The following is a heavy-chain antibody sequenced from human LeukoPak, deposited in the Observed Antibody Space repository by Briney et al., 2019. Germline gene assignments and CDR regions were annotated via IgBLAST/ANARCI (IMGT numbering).Heavy chain of an antibody. CDR2: ISWNSGSI. CDR1: GFTFDDYA. Sequence: GGSLRLSCAASGFTFDDYAMHWVRQAPGKGPEWVSGISWNSGSIGYADSVKGRFTISRDNSKNTPYLQMNSLRAEDTAVYYCARDLAPSMVRGVGLFDYWGQGTLVTVSS. J-gene: IGHJ4*02. V-gene: IGHV3-9*01. CDR3: ARDLAPSMVRGVGLFDY. D-gene: IGHD3-10*01.